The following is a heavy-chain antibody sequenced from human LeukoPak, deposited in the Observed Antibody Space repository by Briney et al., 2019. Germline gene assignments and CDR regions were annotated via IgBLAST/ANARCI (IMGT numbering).Heavy chain of an antibody. CDR1: GVSITSGSYY. CDR2: VHSSGDI. D-gene: IGHD3-16*01. V-gene: IGHV4-61*02. CDR3: ARGASPKDAVFFDY. J-gene: IGHJ4*02. Sequence: PSETLSLTCSVSGVSITSGSYYWGSIRQSAGKGLEWIGRVHSSGDIYHNAAFRSRAAVSGDASKNQFSLQLNSVTAADTAVYYCARGASPKDAVFFDYWGQGALITVS.